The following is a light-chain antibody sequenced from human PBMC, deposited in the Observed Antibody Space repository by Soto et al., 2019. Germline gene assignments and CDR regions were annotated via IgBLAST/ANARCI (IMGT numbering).Light chain of an antibody. Sequence: EIVLTQSPGILSLSPGERATLSCRASQSVSSSYLAWYQQKPGQAPRLLLYGAHTRATGIPDRFSGSGSGTDFTLTISSLQSEDFAVYYCQQLNYWPRITFGQGTRLEI. CDR1: QSVSSSY. CDR3: QQLNYWPRIT. CDR2: GAH. V-gene: IGKV3D-20*02. J-gene: IGKJ5*01.